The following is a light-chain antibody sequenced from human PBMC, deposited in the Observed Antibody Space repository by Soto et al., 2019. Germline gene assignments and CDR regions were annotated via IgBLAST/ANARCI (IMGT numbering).Light chain of an antibody. CDR3: QSYDNTLSARYV. Sequence: QSVLTQPASVSGSLGQSITISCTGTSSDIGGYKYVSWYQQHPGKAPKLIIFEVSNRPSGVSDRFSGSNSGNTASLTISGLQAEDEADYYCQSYDNTLSARYVFGTGTKVTVL. V-gene: IGLV2-14*01. CDR1: SSDIGGYKY. CDR2: EVS. J-gene: IGLJ1*01.